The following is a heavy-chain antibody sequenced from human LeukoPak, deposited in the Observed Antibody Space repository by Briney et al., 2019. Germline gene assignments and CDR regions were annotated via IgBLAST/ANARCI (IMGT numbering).Heavy chain of an antibody. D-gene: IGHD3-10*01. J-gene: IGHJ6*02. CDR1: GYTFTGYY. V-gene: IGHV1-2*02. CDR2: INPNSGGT. Sequence: ASVKVSCKASGYTFTGYYMHWLRQAPGQGLEWMGWINPNSGGTNYAQKFQGRVTMTRDTSISTAYMELSRLRSDDTAVYYCAVLLWFGELFRRGMDVWGQGTTVTVSS. CDR3: AVLLWFGELFRRGMDV.